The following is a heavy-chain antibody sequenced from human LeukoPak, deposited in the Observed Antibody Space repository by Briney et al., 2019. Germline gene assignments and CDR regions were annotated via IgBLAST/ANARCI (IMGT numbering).Heavy chain of an antibody. V-gene: IGHV1-69*01. CDR1: GGTFSSYA. CDR3: ARGRSSSGWYSYMFDY. D-gene: IGHD6-19*01. CDR2: TIPIFGTA. J-gene: IGHJ4*02. Sequence: ASVKVSCKASGGTFSSYAISWVRQAPGQGLKWMGGTIPIFGTANYAQKFQGRVTITADESTSTAYMELSSLRSEDTAVYYCARGRSSSGWYSYMFDYWGQGTLVTVSS.